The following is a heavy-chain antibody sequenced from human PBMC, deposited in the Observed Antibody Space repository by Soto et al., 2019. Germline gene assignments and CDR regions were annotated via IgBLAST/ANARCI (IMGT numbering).Heavy chain of an antibody. D-gene: IGHD6-19*01. V-gene: IGHV1-3*01. CDR2: INAGTGRT. CDR3: ARELAAGTIDI. Sequence: ASVKGSCKASGYTFTNYAMHWVRQAPGQRLEWMGWINAGTGRTKYSQKFQGRVTVTRDTSASTTYMELSSLKSEDMAVYYCARELAAGTIDIWGQGTMVTVSS. J-gene: IGHJ3*02. CDR1: GYTFTNYA.